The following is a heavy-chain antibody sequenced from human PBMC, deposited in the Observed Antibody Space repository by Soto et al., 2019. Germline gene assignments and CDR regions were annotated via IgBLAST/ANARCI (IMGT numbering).Heavy chain of an antibody. CDR1: GFTFSTYS. V-gene: IGHV3-21*01. J-gene: IGHJ6*02. D-gene: IGHD2-2*02. Sequence: GGSLRLSCVGSGFTFSTYSINWARQAPGKGLEWVSSISSRSDIYYADSVTGRFTISRDNAKNSVSLQMNSLRAEDTAVYYCAREYTAWPLAYGLDVWGQGTTVTVSS. CDR3: AREYTAWPLAYGLDV. CDR2: ISSRSDI.